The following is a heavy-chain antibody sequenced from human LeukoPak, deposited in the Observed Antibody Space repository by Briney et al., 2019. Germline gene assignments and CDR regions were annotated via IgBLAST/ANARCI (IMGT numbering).Heavy chain of an antibody. J-gene: IGHJ4*02. D-gene: IGHD3-16*01. V-gene: IGHV3-7*01. Sequence: PGGSLGLSCATSGFSFNNDWMDWVRQASGKGLEWVANINQDGSEKNCLDSVKGRFTISRDNAQNSLYLQMNGLRVEDTAVYYCTRRLDEWGQGTLVTVSS. CDR1: GFSFNNDW. CDR2: INQDGSEK. CDR3: TRRLDE.